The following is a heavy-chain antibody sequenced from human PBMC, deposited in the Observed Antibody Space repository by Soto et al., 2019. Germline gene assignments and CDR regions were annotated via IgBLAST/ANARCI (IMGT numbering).Heavy chain of an antibody. CDR1: GGSISSYY. D-gene: IGHD3-10*01. CDR2: IYASGST. Sequence: QVQLQESGPGLVKPSETLSLTCTVSGGSISSYYWSWIRQPPGKGLEWIGYIYASGSTNYNPSITSRVTISVDTSKHQFALQLSSVTAADTAVYYCARQGDDDVSGPPQLASYFYGMDVWGQGTTVTVSS. V-gene: IGHV4-59*08. J-gene: IGHJ6*02. CDR3: ARQGDDDVSGPPQLASYFYGMDV.